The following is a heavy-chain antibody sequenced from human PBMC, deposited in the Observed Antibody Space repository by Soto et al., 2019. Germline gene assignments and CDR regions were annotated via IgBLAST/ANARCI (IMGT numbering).Heavy chain of an antibody. J-gene: IGHJ5*02. D-gene: IGHD2-2*01. V-gene: IGHV4-59*01. CDR2: IYYSGST. CDR3: ARADRYCSSTSCYSGSGWFDP. Sequence: SETLSLTCTVSGGSISSYYWSWIRQPPGKGLEWIGYIYYSGSTNYNPSLKSRVTISVDTSKNQFSLKLSSVTAADTAVYYCARADRYCSSTSCYSGSGWFDPWGQGTLVTVS. CDR1: GGSISSYY.